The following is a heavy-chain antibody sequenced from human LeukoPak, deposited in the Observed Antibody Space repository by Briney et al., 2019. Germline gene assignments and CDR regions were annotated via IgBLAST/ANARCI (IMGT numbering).Heavy chain of an antibody. CDR3: AKRGAYDSSDY. J-gene: IGHJ4*02. D-gene: IGHD3-22*01. CDR1: GFTFNDYA. CDR2: ISGECGST. Sequence: GGSLRLSCSASGFTFNDYAMHWVRQVPGEGLELVSLISGECGSTYYADSVKGRFTISRDNSKNPLYLQMNSLRTEDTALYYCAKRGAYDSSDYWGQGTLVTVSS. V-gene: IGHV3-43*02.